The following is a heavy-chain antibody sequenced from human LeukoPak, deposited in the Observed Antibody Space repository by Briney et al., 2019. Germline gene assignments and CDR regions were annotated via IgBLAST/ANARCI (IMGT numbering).Heavy chain of an antibody. CDR1: GFTFSDYY. CDR3: ARAGATIDLGLVDV. J-gene: IGHJ6*04. CDR2: ISNSGTAI. D-gene: IGHD5-12*01. V-gene: IGHV3-11*01. Sequence: EGSLRLSCAASGFTFSDYYMGWIRQAPGKGLEWVSYISNSGTAIYYADSVRGRFTISRDNAKNSLYLQMNSLRAEDTAVYYCARAGATIDLGLVDVWGKGTTVTVSS.